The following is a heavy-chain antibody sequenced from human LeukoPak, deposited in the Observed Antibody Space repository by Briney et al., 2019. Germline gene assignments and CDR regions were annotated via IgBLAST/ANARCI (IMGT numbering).Heavy chain of an antibody. CDR1: GGSISSYY. Sequence: SETLSLTCTVSGGSISSYYWSWIRQPAGKGLEWIGRIYTSGSTNYNPSLKSRVTISVDKSKNQFSLKQSSVTAADTAVYYCASNDYGDSSFDYWGQGTLVTVSS. J-gene: IGHJ4*02. CDR2: IYTSGST. D-gene: IGHD4-17*01. V-gene: IGHV4-4*07. CDR3: ASNDYGDSSFDY.